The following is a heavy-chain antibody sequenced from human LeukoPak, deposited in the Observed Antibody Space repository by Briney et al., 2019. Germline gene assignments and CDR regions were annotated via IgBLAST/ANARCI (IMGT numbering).Heavy chain of an antibody. V-gene: IGHV1-69*05. D-gene: IGHD3-3*01. CDR1: GGTFSSYA. Sequence: SVKVSCKASGGTFSSYAISWVRQAPGQGLEWMGRIIPIYGTANYAQKFQGRVTITTDESTSTAYMELSSLRSEDTAVYYCAREVWSGYYDYFDYWGQGTLVTVSS. CDR2: IIPIYGTA. CDR3: AREVWSGYYDYFDY. J-gene: IGHJ4*02.